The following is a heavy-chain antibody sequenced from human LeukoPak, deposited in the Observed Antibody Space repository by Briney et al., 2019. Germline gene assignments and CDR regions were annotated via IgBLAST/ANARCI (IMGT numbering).Heavy chain of an antibody. CDR3: AKGRSGWYVDY. V-gene: IGHV3-23*01. J-gene: IGHJ4*02. Sequence: GGSLRLSCAASGFTFDDYTMHWVRQAPGKGLEWVSAISGSGGSTYYADSVKGRFTISRDNSKNTLYLQMNSLRAEDTAVYYCAKGRSGWYVDYWGQGTLVTVSS. CDR1: GFTFDDYT. D-gene: IGHD6-19*01. CDR2: ISGSGGST.